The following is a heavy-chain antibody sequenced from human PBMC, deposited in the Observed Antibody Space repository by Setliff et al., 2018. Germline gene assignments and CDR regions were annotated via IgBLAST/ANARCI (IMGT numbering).Heavy chain of an antibody. V-gene: IGHV4-34*01. D-gene: IGHD3-22*01. J-gene: IGHJ4*02. CDR2: INHSGIT. CDR1: GGSLSNYY. CDR3: AKELIEVLMTGLEF. Sequence: SETLSLTCTVYGGSLSNYYWSWVRQPPGKGPEWIVEINHSGITNYNPSLKGRVTISVDTSKNTVYLQMNSLRPEDTAVYFCAKELIEVLMTGLEFWGQGAMVTVSS.